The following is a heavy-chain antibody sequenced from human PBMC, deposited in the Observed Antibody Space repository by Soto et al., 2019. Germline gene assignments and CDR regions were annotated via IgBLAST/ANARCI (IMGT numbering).Heavy chain of an antibody. V-gene: IGHV3-23*01. Sequence: PGGSLRLSCAASGFSFRNYAMSWVRQAPGKGVEWVSTISGNGGSAYYADSVKGRFTISRDNSKNMLFLQINSLRDDDSAVYYCAKRPASIITFDYWGQGTPVTVSS. J-gene: IGHJ4*02. CDR2: ISGNGGSA. CDR3: AKRPASIITFDY. CDR1: GFSFRNYA. D-gene: IGHD2-2*01.